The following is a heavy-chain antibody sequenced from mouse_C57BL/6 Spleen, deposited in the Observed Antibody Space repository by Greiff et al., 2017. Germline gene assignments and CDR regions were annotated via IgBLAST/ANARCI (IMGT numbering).Heavy chain of an antibody. J-gene: IGHJ2*01. CDR1: GYTFTSYW. V-gene: IGHV1-59*01. CDR2: IDPSDSYT. CDR3: ARYYGYDVRYFDY. D-gene: IGHD2-2*01. Sequence: QVQLQQPGAELVRPGTSVKLSCKASGYTFTSYWMHWVKQRPGQGLEWIGVIDPSDSYTNYNQKFKGKATLTVDTSSSTAYMQHSSLTSEDSAVYYCARYYGYDVRYFDYWGQGTTLTVSS.